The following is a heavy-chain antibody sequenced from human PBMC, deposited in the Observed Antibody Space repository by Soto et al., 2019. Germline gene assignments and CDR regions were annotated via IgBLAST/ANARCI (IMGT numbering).Heavy chain of an antibody. CDR1: GGSISSDNYY. J-gene: IGHJ4*02. D-gene: IGHD4-17*01. Sequence: PSETLSLTCTVSGGSISSDNYYWGWIRQPPGKGLEWIGTIYYSGSTYYSPSLKSRVTISVDTSKNQFSLRLTSVTAADTAVYYCATHPPYGPLDHWGQGTLVTVSS. V-gene: IGHV4-39*01. CDR2: IYYSGST. CDR3: ATHPPYGPLDH.